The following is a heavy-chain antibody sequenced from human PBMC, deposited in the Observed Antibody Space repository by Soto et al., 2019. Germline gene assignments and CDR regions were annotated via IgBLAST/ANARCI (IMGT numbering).Heavy chain of an antibody. Sequence: PGGSLRLSCAASGFTFSSYGMHWVRQAPGKGLEWVAVISYDGSNKYYADSVKGRFTISRDNSKNTLYLQMNSLRAEDTAVYYCAKDLGSSWYVYYYGMDVWGQGTTVTVSS. CDR2: ISYDGSNK. J-gene: IGHJ6*02. CDR1: GFTFSSYG. V-gene: IGHV3-30*18. CDR3: AKDLGSSWYVYYYGMDV. D-gene: IGHD6-13*01.